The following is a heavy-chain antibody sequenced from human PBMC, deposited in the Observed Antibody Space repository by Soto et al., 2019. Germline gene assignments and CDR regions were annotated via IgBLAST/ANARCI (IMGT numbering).Heavy chain of an antibody. CDR2: INAGNGNT. CDR3: ARDQQFRNWFDS. J-gene: IGHJ5*01. D-gene: IGHD6-13*01. CDR1: GYSFSRYA. Sequence: AAVKVSFKASGYSFSRYARHWVRQAPGQRLEWMGWINAGNGNTKYSQKFEGRVTLTTDTSANTVYMELSSLRFEDTALYYCARDQQFRNWFDSWGQGTLVTVSS. V-gene: IGHV1-3*01.